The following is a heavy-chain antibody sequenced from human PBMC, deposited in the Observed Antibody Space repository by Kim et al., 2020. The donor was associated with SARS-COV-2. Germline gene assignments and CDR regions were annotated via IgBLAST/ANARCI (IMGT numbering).Heavy chain of an antibody. J-gene: IGHJ4*02. Sequence: GGSLRLSCAASGFTVSSNYMSWVRQAPGKGLEWVLVIYSDGTTYYAESVKGRFTISRDNSKNTLYLQMNSLRVEDTAVYYCATVKGTSSGWGSFDYWGQGTLVTVSS. CDR2: IYSDGTT. CDR3: ATVKGTSSGWGSFDY. D-gene: IGHD6-19*01. CDR1: GFTVSSNY. V-gene: IGHV3-53*01.